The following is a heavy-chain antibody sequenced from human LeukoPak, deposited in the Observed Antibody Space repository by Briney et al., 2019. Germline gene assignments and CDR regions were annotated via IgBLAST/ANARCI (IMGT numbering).Heavy chain of an antibody. D-gene: IGHD3-22*01. Sequence: GGSLRLSCAASGFTFSSYAMSWVRQAPGKGLEWVSAISGSGGSTYYADSVKGRSAISRDNSKNTLYLQMDSLRVEDTAVYHCAKTNGYYDYWSRGTLVTVSS. CDR2: ISGSGGST. CDR1: GFTFSSYA. CDR3: AKTNGYYDY. V-gene: IGHV3-23*01. J-gene: IGHJ4*02.